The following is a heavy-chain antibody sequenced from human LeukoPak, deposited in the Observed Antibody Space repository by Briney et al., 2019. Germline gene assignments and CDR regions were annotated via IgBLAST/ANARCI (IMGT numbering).Heavy chain of an antibody. D-gene: IGHD2-2*01. CDR2: IYTSGST. CDR1: GGSISGYY. V-gene: IGHV4-4*07. CDR3: ARLTVPLRFDP. Sequence: PSETLSLTCTVSGGSISGYYWSWIRQPAGKGLEWIGRIYTSGSTNYNPSLKSRVTISVDTSKNQFSLKLNSVSAADTAVYYCARLTVPLRFDPWGQGTLVTVSS. J-gene: IGHJ5*02.